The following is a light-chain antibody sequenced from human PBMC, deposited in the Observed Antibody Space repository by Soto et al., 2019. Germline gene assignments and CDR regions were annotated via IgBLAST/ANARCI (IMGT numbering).Light chain of an antibody. CDR3: LQRSNWPPVYT. Sequence: EIVLTQSPATLSLSPGERATLSCRASQSVSSYLAWYQQKPGQAPRLLIYDASNRATGIPARFSGSGSGTDFTLTISSLEPKDFAVYYCLQRSNWPPVYTFGQGTKLEIK. J-gene: IGKJ2*01. V-gene: IGKV3-11*01. CDR1: QSVSSY. CDR2: DAS.